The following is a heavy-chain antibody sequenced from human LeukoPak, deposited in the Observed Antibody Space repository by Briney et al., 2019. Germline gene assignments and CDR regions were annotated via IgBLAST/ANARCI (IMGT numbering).Heavy chain of an antibody. Sequence: PSETLSLTCAVYGGSFSGYYWSWIRQPPGKGLEWIGEINHRRSTNYNPSLKSRVTISVDTSKNQFSLKLSSVTAADTAVYYCARGSLDTAMLNWGQGSLVTVSS. CDR2: INHRRST. D-gene: IGHD5-18*01. CDR1: GGSFSGYY. CDR3: ARGSLDTAMLN. J-gene: IGHJ4*02. V-gene: IGHV4-34*01.